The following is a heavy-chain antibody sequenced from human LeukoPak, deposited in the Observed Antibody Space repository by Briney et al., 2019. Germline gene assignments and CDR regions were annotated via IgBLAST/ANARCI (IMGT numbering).Heavy chain of an antibody. CDR2: INWNGGST. CDR3: ARVFGGTRFDP. J-gene: IGHJ5*02. Sequence: GGSLRLSCAASGFTFDDYGMSWVRQAPGKGLEWVSGINWNGGSTGYADSVKGRFTISRDNAKNSLYLQMNSLRAEDTVLYHCARVFGGTRFDPWGQGTLVTVSS. V-gene: IGHV3-20*01. D-gene: IGHD3-10*01. CDR1: GFTFDDYG.